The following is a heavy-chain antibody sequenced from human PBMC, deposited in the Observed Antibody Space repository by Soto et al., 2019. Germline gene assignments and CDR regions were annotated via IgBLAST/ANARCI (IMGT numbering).Heavy chain of an antibody. CDR2: INPSGGST. CDR3: ARDNGPYYDLHLDAFDI. J-gene: IGHJ3*02. D-gene: IGHD3-3*01. V-gene: IGHV1-46*01. Sequence: ASVKVSCKASGYTFTSYYMHWVRQAPGQGLEWMGIINPSGGSTSYAQKFQGGVTMTRDTSTSTVYMELSSLRSEDTAVYYCARDNGPYYDLHLDAFDIWGQGTMVTVSS. CDR1: GYTFTSYY.